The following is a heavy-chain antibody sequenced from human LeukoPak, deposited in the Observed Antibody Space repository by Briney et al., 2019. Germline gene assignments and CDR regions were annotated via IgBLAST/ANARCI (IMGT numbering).Heavy chain of an antibody. CDR1: GFSFSTYW. Sequence: GGSLRLSCAASGFSFSTYWMNWVRQAPGKGLEWVSYITSNNTMYYADSVKGRFTISRDNAKNSLYLQMNSLRAEDTAVYYCAREVYGEWGQGTLVTVSS. CDR3: AREVYGE. V-gene: IGHV3-48*01. D-gene: IGHD4-17*01. J-gene: IGHJ4*02. CDR2: ITSNNTM.